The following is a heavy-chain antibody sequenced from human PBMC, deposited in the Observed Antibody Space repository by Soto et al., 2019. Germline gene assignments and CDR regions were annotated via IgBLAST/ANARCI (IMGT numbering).Heavy chain of an antibody. CDR2: IVVGSGNT. Sequence: GASVKVSCKASGFTFTSSAVQWVRQARGQRLEWIGWIVVGSGNTNYAQKFQERVTITRDMSTSTAYMGLSSLRSEDTAVYYCAAETGPGAFDIWGQGTMVTVSS. CDR1: GFTFTSSA. V-gene: IGHV1-58*01. J-gene: IGHJ3*02. CDR3: AAETGPGAFDI.